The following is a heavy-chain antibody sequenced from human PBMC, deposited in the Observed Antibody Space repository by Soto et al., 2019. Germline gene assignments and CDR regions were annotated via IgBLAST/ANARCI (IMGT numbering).Heavy chain of an antibody. D-gene: IGHD4-17*01. CDR2: LNRDGSST. Sequence: EVQLVESGGGLVQPGGSLRLSCAASGFTFSSYWMHWVRQAPGKGLVWVSHLNRDGSSTSYADSVNGRFTISRDNARNTLFRQMTSLRAEDTAGYYCARGLRWVVFDYWGRGTLVTVSS. V-gene: IGHV3-74*01. CDR3: ARGLRWVVFDY. J-gene: IGHJ4*02. CDR1: GFTFSSYW.